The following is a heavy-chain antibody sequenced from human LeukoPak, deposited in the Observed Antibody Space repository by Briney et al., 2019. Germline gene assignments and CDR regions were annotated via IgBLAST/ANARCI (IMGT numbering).Heavy chain of an antibody. J-gene: IGHJ5*02. CDR3: ARDPSPFYSGSYLGFDP. V-gene: IGHV4-4*07. D-gene: IGHD1-26*01. CDR2: IFTSGST. CDR1: AGSISNFY. Sequence: SETLSLTCTVSAGSISNFYWTWIRQPAGKGLEWIGRIFTSGSTNYNPSLKSRVTISVDTSKNQFSLKLSSVTAADTAVYYCARDPSPFYSGSYLGFDPWGQGTLVTVSS.